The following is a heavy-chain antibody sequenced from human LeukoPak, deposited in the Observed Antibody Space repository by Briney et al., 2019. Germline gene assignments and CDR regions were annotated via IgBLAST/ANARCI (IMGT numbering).Heavy chain of an antibody. V-gene: IGHV3-23*01. CDR1: GFTFSSYA. J-gene: IGHJ4*02. D-gene: IGHD3-22*01. Sequence: PGGSLRLSCAASGFTFSSYAMSWVRQAPGKGLEWVSAISGSGGSTYYADSVKGRFTISRDNSKNTLYLQMNGLRAEDTAVYYCAKRGLYYYDSSLDYWGQGTLVTVSS. CDR2: ISGSGGST. CDR3: AKRGLYYYDSSLDY.